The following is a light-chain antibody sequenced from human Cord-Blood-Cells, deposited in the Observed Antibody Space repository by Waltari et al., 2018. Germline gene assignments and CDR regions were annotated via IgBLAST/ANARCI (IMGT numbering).Light chain of an antibody. CDR2: GAS. V-gene: IGKV3-20*01. Sequence: EIVLTKSPGTLSLSPGERATLSCRASQSVSSSYLAWYQQKPGQAPRLLIYGASSRATGIPDRFSCSGSGTDFTLTISRLEPEDFAVYYCQQYGSSLYTFGQGTKLEIK. J-gene: IGKJ2*01. CDR1: QSVSSSY. CDR3: QQYGSSLYT.